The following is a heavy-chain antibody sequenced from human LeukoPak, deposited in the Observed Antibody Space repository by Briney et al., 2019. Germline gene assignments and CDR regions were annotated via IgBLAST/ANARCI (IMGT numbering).Heavy chain of an antibody. Sequence: ASVKVSCKASGYTFTDYYMHWVRQAPGQGLEWMGWINPNSGGTNYAQKFQGRVTMTRDTSISTAYMELSRLKSDDTAVYYCARVHFYDSSGYSLINPWGQGTLVPVSS. D-gene: IGHD3-22*01. V-gene: IGHV1-2*02. CDR3: ARVHFYDSSGYSLINP. J-gene: IGHJ4*02. CDR2: INPNSGGT. CDR1: GYTFTDYY.